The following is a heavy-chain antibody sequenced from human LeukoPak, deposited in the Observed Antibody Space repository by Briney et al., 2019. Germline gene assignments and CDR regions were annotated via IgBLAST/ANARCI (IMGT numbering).Heavy chain of an antibody. CDR1: GGSISSGGYY. D-gene: IGHD3-3*01. J-gene: IGHJ2*01. V-gene: IGHV4-30-2*01. CDR3: ARGYYDFWSGYYRYWYFDL. CDR2: IYHSGST. Sequence: PSETLSLTCTVSGGSISSGGYYWSWIRQPPGKGLEWIGYIYHSGSTYYNPSLKSRVTISVDRSKNQFSLKLSSVTAADTAVYYCARGYYDFWSGYYRYWYFDLWGCGTLVTVSS.